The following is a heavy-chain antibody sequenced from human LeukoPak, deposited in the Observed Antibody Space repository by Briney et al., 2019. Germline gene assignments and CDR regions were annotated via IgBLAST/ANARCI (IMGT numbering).Heavy chain of an antibody. CDR3: ARGIAARFHYYYYMDV. J-gene: IGHJ6*03. CDR1: GYTFTSYG. Sequence: ASVKVSCKASGYTFTSYGISWVRQAPGQGLEWMGWISAYNGNTNYAQKLQGRVTMTTDTSTSTAYMELRSLRFDDTAVYYCARGIAARFHYYYYMDVWGKGTTVTVSS. V-gene: IGHV1-18*01. D-gene: IGHD6-6*01. CDR2: ISAYNGNT.